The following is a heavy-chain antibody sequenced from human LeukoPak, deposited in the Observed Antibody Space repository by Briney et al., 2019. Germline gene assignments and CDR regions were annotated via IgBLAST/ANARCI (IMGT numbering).Heavy chain of an antibody. Sequence: PSETLSLTCTVSGGSISSGDDYWSWIRQPPGKGLEWIGYIYYSGSTYYNPALRSRVHKSVDPPKNQFSLKLSSVTAADTAVYYCARWSIVGAYELFDHWGQGTLVTVSS. CDR1: GGSISSGDDY. CDR2: IYYSGST. V-gene: IGHV4-30-4*08. J-gene: IGHJ4*02. D-gene: IGHD1-26*01. CDR3: ARWSIVGAYELFDH.